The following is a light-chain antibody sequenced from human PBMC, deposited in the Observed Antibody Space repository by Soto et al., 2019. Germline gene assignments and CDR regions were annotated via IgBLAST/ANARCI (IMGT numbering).Light chain of an antibody. Sequence: ELVITQSPATLSVSPGETATLSCRASQSIRSNLAWYQQKPGQTPRLLIYGSSTRATGIPARFSGSGSGTEFTLTINSLQSEDFAVYYCQRYNNWPLTFGGGTKVDIK. CDR3: QRYNNWPLT. CDR2: GSS. CDR1: QSIRSN. J-gene: IGKJ4*01. V-gene: IGKV3-15*01.